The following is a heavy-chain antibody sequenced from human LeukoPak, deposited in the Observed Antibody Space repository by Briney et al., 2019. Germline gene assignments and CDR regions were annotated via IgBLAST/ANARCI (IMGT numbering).Heavy chain of an antibody. CDR1: GGSISSYY. Sequence: SETLSLTCTVSGGSISSYYWSWIRQPPGKGLEWIGYIYYSGSTNYNPSLKSRVTISVDTSKNQFSLKLSSVTAADTAVYYCARGGDYAPDAFDIWGQGTMVTVSS. CDR3: ARGGDYAPDAFDI. CDR2: IYYSGST. J-gene: IGHJ3*02. V-gene: IGHV4-59*01. D-gene: IGHD3-16*01.